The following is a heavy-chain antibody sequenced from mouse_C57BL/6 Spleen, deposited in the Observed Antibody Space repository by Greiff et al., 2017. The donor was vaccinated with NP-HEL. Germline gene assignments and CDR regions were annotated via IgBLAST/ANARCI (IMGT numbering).Heavy chain of an antibody. Sequence: EVQGVESGGGLVQPGGSLKLSCAASGFTFSDYYMYWVRQTPEKRLEWVAYISNGGGSTYYPDTVKGRFTISRDNAKNTLYLQMSRLKSEDTAMYYCARQDDYDKGFAYWGQGTLVTVSA. CDR3: ARQDDYDKGFAY. D-gene: IGHD2-4*01. V-gene: IGHV5-12*01. CDR1: GFTFSDYY. CDR2: ISNGGGST. J-gene: IGHJ3*01.